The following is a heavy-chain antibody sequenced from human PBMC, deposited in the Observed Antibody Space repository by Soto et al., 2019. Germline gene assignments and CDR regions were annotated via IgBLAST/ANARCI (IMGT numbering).Heavy chain of an antibody. Sequence: PGESLKISCKGSGYSFTSYWITWVRQMPGKGLEWIGRINPRDSYTNYSPSLQSRVTISVDTPKSQFSLSLSSVTAADTAIYYCVCSLGPTTGIDYWGQGILVTVSS. D-gene: IGHD1-1*01. J-gene: IGHJ4*02. CDR1: GYSFTSYW. CDR2: INPRDSYT. V-gene: IGHV5-10-1*01. CDR3: VCSLGPTTGIDY.